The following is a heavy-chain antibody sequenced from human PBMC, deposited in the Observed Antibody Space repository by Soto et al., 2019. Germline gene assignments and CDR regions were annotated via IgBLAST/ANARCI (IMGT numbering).Heavy chain of an antibody. D-gene: IGHD2-15*01. CDR2: ISAYNGNT. CDR3: ARVYCSGGSCYLGFGWYYYYMDV. J-gene: IGHJ6*03. Sequence: QVQLVQSGAEVKKPGASVKVSCKASGYTFTSYGISWVRQAPGQGLEWMGWISAYNGNTNYAQKLQGRVTMTTDTSTNTAYMELRSLRSDDTAVYYCARVYCSGGSCYLGFGWYYYYMDVWDKGTTVTVSS. CDR1: GYTFTSYG. V-gene: IGHV1-18*01.